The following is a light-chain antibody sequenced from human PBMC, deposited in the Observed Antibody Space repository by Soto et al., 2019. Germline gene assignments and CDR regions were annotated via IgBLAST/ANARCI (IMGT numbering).Light chain of an antibody. CDR2: STS. J-gene: IGLJ3*02. CDR3: LLFDGATWM. V-gene: IGLV7-43*01. Sequence: QTVVTQEPSLTVSPGGTATLTCGSSTGAVTSGYYPIWFQLKPGQAPKTLIYSTSNKHSWTPARFSDSLLGGKAALTLSGLQPEDEADYYCLLFDGATWMFGGGTKVTVL. CDR1: TGAVTSGYY.